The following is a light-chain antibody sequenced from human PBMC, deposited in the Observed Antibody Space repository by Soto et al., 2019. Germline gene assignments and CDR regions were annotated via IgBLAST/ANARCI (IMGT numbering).Light chain of an antibody. J-gene: IGLJ3*02. V-gene: IGLV2-14*01. Sequence: QSALTQPASVSGSPGQSITISCTGTTSDVGSYNHVSRYQHHPGKAPKLMIYEVINRPSGVSNRFSGSKSGNTASLTISGLQPEDEADYYCSSYTRSDIWVLGGGTKVTVL. CDR1: TSDVGSYNH. CDR2: EVI. CDR3: SSYTRSDIWV.